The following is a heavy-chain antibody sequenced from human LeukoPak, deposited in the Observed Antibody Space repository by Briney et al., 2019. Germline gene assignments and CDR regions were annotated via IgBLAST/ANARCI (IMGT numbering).Heavy chain of an antibody. CDR3: ARRLVDSGASQVSDD. J-gene: IGHJ4*02. D-gene: IGHD2-15*01. Sequence: PSETLSLTCAVYGGSFSGYYWSWIRQPPGKGLEWIREINDSGSVNCNPSLKNRVTLSVDTSKNQFSLRLSSVAAADTAVYYCARRLVDSGASQVSDDWGQGTLVTVSS. CDR1: GGSFSGYY. V-gene: IGHV4-34*01. CDR2: INDSGSV.